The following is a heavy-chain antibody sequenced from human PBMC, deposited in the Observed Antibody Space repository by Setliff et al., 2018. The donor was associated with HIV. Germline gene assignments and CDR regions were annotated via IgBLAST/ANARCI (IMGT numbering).Heavy chain of an antibody. CDR2: IHTRGNA. J-gene: IGHJ4*02. CDR1: GGSISSGTYF. D-gene: IGHD6-19*01. CDR3: ARSLLPSITVAGTIGY. Sequence: PSETLSLTCTVSGGSISSGTYFWSWIRQPAGKGLEWIGHIHTRGNANYNPPLNSRVTISVDTSKNHFSLKSSSVTAADTAVYYRARSLLPSITVAGTIGYWGQGSLVTVSS. V-gene: IGHV4-61*09.